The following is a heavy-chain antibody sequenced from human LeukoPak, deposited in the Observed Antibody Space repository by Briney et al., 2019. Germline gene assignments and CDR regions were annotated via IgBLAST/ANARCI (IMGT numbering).Heavy chain of an antibody. J-gene: IGHJ4*02. V-gene: IGHV4-59*01. D-gene: IGHD3-22*01. CDR2: IYKSGSP. Sequence: SETLSLTCTVSAGSISTYYWSWIRQPPGKGLQWIGYIYKSGSPKYNPSLKSRVTISIDTSNSQFSLKLNSVTAADTAFYYCARTDGSGWFFDYWGQGALVTVSS. CDR1: AGSISTYY. CDR3: ARTDGSGWFFDY.